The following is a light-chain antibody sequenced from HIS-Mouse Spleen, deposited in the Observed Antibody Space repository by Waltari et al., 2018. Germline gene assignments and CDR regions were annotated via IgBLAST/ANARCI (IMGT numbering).Light chain of an antibody. Sequence: QSALTQPRSVSGSPGQSVTIPCTGTSRDVGGSTYVSWYQQHPGKAPKLMIYDVSKRPSGVPDRFSGSKSGNTASLTISGLQAEDEADYYCCSYAGSYTYVFGTGTKVTVL. J-gene: IGLJ1*01. CDR3: CSYAGSYTYV. CDR2: DVS. V-gene: IGLV2-11*01. CDR1: SRDVGGSTY.